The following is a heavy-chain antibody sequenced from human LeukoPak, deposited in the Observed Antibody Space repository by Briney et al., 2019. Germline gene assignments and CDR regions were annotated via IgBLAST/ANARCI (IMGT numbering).Heavy chain of an antibody. Sequence: GRSLRLSCVASGFTFSSFAMHWVRQPPGKGLEWVALISDDGNNKYYADSVRGRFTISRDNSKNTLYLQMNSPRAEDTAVYYCARISCSYGSCPDYWGQGTLVTVSS. CDR2: ISDDGNNK. V-gene: IGHV3-30-3*01. CDR3: ARISCSYGSCPDY. J-gene: IGHJ4*02. D-gene: IGHD2-15*01. CDR1: GFTFSSFA.